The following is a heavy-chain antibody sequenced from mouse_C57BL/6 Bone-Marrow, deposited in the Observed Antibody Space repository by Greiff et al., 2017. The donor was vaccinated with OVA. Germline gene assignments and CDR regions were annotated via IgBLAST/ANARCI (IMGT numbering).Heavy chain of an antibody. Sequence: VQLQQPGAELVKPGASVKVSCKASGYTFTRYWMHWVKQRPGQGLEWIGRIHPSDSDTNYTQKFTGKATLTVDKSYSTAYMQLSSLTSEDSAVYYCAISPPLTGTHYYSMAYWGQGTSVTVSS. V-gene: IGHV1-74*01. CDR3: AISPPLTGTHYYSMAY. D-gene: IGHD2-14*01. CDR2: IHPSDSDT. CDR1: GYTFTRYW. J-gene: IGHJ4*01.